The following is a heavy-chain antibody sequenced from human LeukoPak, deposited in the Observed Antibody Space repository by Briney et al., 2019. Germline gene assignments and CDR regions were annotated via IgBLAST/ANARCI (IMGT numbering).Heavy chain of an antibody. CDR1: GFTFGDYA. D-gene: IGHD2-2*01. Sequence: GGSLRLSCTASGFTFGDYAMSWARQAPGQGLEWLAFIRSKVYGETTEYAASVKGRFTVSRDDSNSLAYLEMNSLQTEDTAVYYCTRLVPYLDHWGQGTLVTVSS. CDR3: TRLVPYLDH. J-gene: IGHJ4*02. CDR2: IRSKVYGETT. V-gene: IGHV3-49*04.